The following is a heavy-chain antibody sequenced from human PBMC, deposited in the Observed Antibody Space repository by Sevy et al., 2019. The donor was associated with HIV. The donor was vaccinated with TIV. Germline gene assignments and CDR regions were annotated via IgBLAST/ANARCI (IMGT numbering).Heavy chain of an antibody. J-gene: IGHJ6*02. CDR3: AKVSMKVGATAFYYYGMDV. D-gene: IGHD1-26*01. CDR1: GFTFDDYA. V-gene: IGHV3-43D*03. CDR2: ISWDGGST. Sequence: GGSLRLSCAASGFTFDDYAMHWVRQAPGKGLEWVSLISWDGGSTYYADSVKGRFTISRDNSKNSLYLQMNSLRAEDTALYYCAKVSMKVGATAFYYYGMDVWGQGTTVTVSS.